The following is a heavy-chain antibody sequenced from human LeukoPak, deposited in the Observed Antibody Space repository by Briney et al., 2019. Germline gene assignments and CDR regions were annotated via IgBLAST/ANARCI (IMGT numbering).Heavy chain of an antibody. V-gene: IGHV4-34*01. CDR1: GGSFSGYY. D-gene: IGHD5-24*01. J-gene: IGHJ4*02. CDR2: IYYSGST. Sequence: PSETLSLTCAVYGGSFSGYYWSWIRQPPGKGLEWIGSIYYSGSTYYNPSLKSRVTISVGTSKNQFSLKLSSVTAADTAVYYCASSMDRYGNYFDYWGQGTLVTVSS. CDR3: ASSMDRYGNYFDY.